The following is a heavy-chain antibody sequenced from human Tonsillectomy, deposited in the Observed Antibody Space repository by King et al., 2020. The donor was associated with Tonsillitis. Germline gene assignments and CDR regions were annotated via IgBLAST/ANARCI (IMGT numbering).Heavy chain of an antibody. CDR3: ARDLYGDYVPYYFDY. CDR1: GFTFCNYS. Sequence: EVQLVESGGGLVQPGGSLRLSCAASGFTFCNYSMNWVRQAPGKGPEWVSYIGSGSSAIYYADSVKGRFTISRDNAKSALYLQMNSLRDEDTAVYYCARDLYGDYVPYYFDYWGQGTLVTVSS. CDR2: IGSGSSAI. V-gene: IGHV3-48*02. D-gene: IGHD4-17*01. J-gene: IGHJ4*02.